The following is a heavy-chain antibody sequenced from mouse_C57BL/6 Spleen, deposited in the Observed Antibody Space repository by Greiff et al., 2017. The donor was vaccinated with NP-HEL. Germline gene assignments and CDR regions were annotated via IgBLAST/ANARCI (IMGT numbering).Heavy chain of an antibody. D-gene: IGHD1-1*01. CDR2: IDPSDSYT. CDR3: ARSWDYGFDY. J-gene: IGHJ2*01. Sequence: VQLQQPGAELVMPGASVKLSCKASGYTFTSYWMHWVKQRPGQGLEWIGEIDPSDSYTNYNQKFKGKSTLTVDKSSSTAYMQLSSLTSEDSAVYYCARSWDYGFDYWGQGTTLTVSS. CDR1: GYTFTSYW. V-gene: IGHV1-69*01.